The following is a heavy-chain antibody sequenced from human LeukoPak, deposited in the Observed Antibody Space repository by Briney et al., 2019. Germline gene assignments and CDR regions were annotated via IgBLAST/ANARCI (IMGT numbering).Heavy chain of an antibody. D-gene: IGHD6-19*01. V-gene: IGHV3-23*01. J-gene: IGHJ4*02. Sequence: GGSLRLSCAASGLTFSSYAMSWVRQAPGKGLEWVSAISGSGGSTYYADSVKGRFTISRDNSKNTLYLQMNSLRAEDTAVYYCAKMPVSYSSGWSTFDYWGQGNLVSVSS. CDR2: ISGSGGST. CDR1: GLTFSSYA. CDR3: AKMPVSYSSGWSTFDY.